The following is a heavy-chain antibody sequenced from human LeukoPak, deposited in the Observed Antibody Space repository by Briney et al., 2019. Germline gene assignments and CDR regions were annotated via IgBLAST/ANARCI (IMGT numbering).Heavy chain of an antibody. D-gene: IGHD6-13*01. Sequence: GGPLRLSCAASGFTFSSYAMSWVRQAPGKGLEWVSAISGSGGSTYYADSVKGRFTISRDNSKNTLYLQMNSLRAEDTAVYYCAKDQQLVREIDYWGQGTLVTVSS. V-gene: IGHV3-23*01. CDR2: ISGSGGST. CDR1: GFTFSSYA. J-gene: IGHJ4*02. CDR3: AKDQQLVREIDY.